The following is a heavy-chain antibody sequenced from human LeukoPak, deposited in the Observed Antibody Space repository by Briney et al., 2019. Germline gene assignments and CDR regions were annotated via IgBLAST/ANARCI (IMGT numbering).Heavy chain of an antibody. V-gene: IGHV4-39*01. CDR2: IYYSGST. CDR3: ARHQQQLVPYNWFDP. Sequence: PSETLSLTCTVSGGSISSSSYYWGWIRQPPGKGLEWIGSIYYSGSTYYNPSLKSRVTISVDTSKNQFSLKLSSVTAADTAVYHCARHQQQLVPYNWFDPWGQGTLVTVSS. J-gene: IGHJ5*02. CDR1: GGSISSSSYY. D-gene: IGHD6-13*01.